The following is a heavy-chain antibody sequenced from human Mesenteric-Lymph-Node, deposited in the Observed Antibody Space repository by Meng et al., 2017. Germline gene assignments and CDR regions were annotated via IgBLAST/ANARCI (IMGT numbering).Heavy chain of an antibody. CDR2: IYHSGRT. D-gene: IGHD4-17*01. Sequence: QVQLQESGPGLVKPSRPLALTGDVLGGSIRNYHWGSWVRQAPGKGLEWIGEIYHSGRTNYNPSVKRRVSMSVDKSQNHFSLRLRSVTAADTAVYYCTTLYGDSISWGQGTLVTVSS. CDR3: TTLYGDSIS. J-gene: IGHJ4*02. V-gene: IGHV4-4*02. CDR1: GGSIRNYHW.